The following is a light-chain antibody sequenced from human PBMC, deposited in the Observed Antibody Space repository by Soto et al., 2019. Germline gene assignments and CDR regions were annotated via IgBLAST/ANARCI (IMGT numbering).Light chain of an antibody. CDR1: QTISTY. V-gene: IGKV1-39*01. J-gene: IGKJ4*01. Sequence: DIQMTQSPSPLSASVGDRVTITCRASQTISTYLNWYQQKPGKAPKLLIYGASSLQSGVPSRFSGSGSGTDFTLTISSLQPEDFATYYCQQLKSFPLSFGGGTKVDIK. CDR2: GAS. CDR3: QQLKSFPLS.